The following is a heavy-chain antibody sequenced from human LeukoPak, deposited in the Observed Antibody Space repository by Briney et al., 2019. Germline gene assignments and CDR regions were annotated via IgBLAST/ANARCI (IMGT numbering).Heavy chain of an antibody. CDR1: GGSISSYY. J-gene: IGHJ4*02. D-gene: IGHD6-13*01. CDR3: ARMEAAAGHIDY. CDR2: IYYSGST. Sequence: PSETLSLTCTVSGGSISSYYWSWIRQPPGEGLEWIGYIYYSGSTNYNPSLKSRVTISVDTSKNQFSLKLSSVTAADTAVYYCARMEAAAGHIDYWGQGTLVTVSS. V-gene: IGHV4-59*08.